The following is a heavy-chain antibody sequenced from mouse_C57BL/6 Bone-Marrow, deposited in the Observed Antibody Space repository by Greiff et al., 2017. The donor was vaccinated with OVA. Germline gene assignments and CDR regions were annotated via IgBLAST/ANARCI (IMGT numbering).Heavy chain of an antibody. J-gene: IGHJ1*03. CDR3: TRGTGTGYFDV. Sequence: EVKLVESGGGLVQPGGSMKLSCAASGFTFSDAWMDWVRQSPEKGLEWVAEIRDKANNHATYYAESVKGRFTISRDDSKSSVYLQMNSLRAEDTGIYYCTRGTGTGYFDVWGTGTTVTVSS. CDR2: IRDKANNHAT. V-gene: IGHV6-6*01. D-gene: IGHD4-1*01. CDR1: GFTFSDAW.